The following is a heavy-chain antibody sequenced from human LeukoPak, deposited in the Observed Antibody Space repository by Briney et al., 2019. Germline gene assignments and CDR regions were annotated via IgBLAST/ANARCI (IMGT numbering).Heavy chain of an antibody. J-gene: IGHJ6*03. CDR2: INPNSGGS. CDR3: ARGGSWSDYYYYMDV. V-gene: IGHV1-2*02. CDR1: GYTFTDYF. Sequence: ASVKVSCKASGYTFTDYFIHWVRQAPGQGLEWMGWINPNSGGSNNAQKFQGRVSLTRDTSLSTAYMELSSLRSDDTAVYYCARGGSWSDYYYYMDVWGKGTTVTVSS. D-gene: IGHD6-13*01.